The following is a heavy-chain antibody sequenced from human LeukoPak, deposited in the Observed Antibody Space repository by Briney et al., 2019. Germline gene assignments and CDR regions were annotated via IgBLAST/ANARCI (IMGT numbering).Heavy chain of an antibody. CDR1: GFTFDDYA. V-gene: IGHV3-9*01. CDR3: VKDMWTHNDMVRGVPIDS. CDR2: ISWNSGSI. J-gene: IGHJ4*02. Sequence: PGGSLRLSCAASGFTFDDYAMHWVRQAPGKGLEWVSGISWNSGSIGYADSVKGRFTISRDNAKNSLYLQMNSLRAEDTALYYCVKDMWTHNDMVRGVPIDSWGQGTLVTVSS. D-gene: IGHD3-10*01.